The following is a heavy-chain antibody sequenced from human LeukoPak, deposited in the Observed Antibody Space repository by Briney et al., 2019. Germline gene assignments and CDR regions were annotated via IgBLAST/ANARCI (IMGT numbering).Heavy chain of an antibody. CDR3: ASQNGGIDY. Sequence: SSGTLSLTCAVSGGSISSSNWWSWVRQAPGKGLEWVSAISGSGGSTYYADSVKGRFTISRDNSKNTLYLQMNSLRAEDTAVYYCASQNGGIDYWGQGTLVTVSS. J-gene: IGHJ4*02. D-gene: IGHD2-8*01. CDR2: ISGSGGST. V-gene: IGHV3-23*01. CDR1: GGSISSSN.